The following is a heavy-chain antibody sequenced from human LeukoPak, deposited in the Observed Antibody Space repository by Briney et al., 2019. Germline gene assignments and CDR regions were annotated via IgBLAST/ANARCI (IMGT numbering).Heavy chain of an antibody. D-gene: IGHD3-3*01. CDR2: IRYNGSNK. J-gene: IGHJ2*01. Sequence: PGGSLRLSCAASGFTFSSYGMHWVRQAPGKGLEWVAFIRYNGSNKYYADSVKGRFTISRDNSKNTLYLQMNSLRAEDTAVYYCAKDRIITIFGVAANWYFDLWGRGTLVTVSS. V-gene: IGHV3-30*02. CDR1: GFTFSSYG. CDR3: AKDRIITIFGVAANWYFDL.